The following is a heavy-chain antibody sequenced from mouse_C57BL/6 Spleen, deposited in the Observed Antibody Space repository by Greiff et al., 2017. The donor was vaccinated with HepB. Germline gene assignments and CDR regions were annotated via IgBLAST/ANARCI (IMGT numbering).Heavy chain of an antibody. CDR3: ASPIITTVVAYYAMDY. CDR1: GFSLTSYG. D-gene: IGHD1-1*01. V-gene: IGHV2-2*01. CDR2: IWSGGST. Sequence: QVQLQQSGPGLVQPSQSLSITCTVSGFSLTSYGVHWVRQSPGKGLEWLGVIWSGGSTDYNAAFISRLSISKDNSKSQVFFKMNSLQADDTAIYYCASPIITTVVAYYAMDYWGQGTSVTVSS. J-gene: IGHJ4*01.